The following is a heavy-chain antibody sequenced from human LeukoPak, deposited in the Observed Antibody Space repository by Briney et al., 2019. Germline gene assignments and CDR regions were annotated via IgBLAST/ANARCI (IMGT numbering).Heavy chain of an antibody. J-gene: IGHJ6*02. D-gene: IGHD2-2*01. CDR3: AREWDIVVVSYMDV. CDR1: GYTFTGYY. CDR2: INPNSGGT. V-gene: IGHV1-2*02. Sequence: ASVKVSCKASGYTFTGYYMHWVRQAPGQGLEWMGWINPNSGGTNYAQKFQGRVTMTRDTSISTAYMELSRLRSDDKAVYYCAREWDIVVVSYMDVWGQGTTVTVSS.